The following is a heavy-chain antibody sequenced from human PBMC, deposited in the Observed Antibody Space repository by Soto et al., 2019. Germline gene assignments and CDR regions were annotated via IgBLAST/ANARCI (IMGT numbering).Heavy chain of an antibody. V-gene: IGHV1-18*01. CDR1: GYTFTSYG. CDR3: ARDRSGWYYFDY. J-gene: IGHJ4*02. Sequence: ASVKVSCKASGYTFTSYGISWVRQAPGQGLEWMGWISAYSGNTNYAQKLQGRVTMTTDTSTSTAYMELSSLRSEDTAVYYCARDRSGWYYFDYWGQGTLVTVSS. D-gene: IGHD6-19*01. CDR2: ISAYSGNT.